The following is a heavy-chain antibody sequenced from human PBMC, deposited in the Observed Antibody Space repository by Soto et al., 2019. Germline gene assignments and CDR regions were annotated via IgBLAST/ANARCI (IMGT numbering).Heavy chain of an antibody. J-gene: IGHJ6*02. CDR2: ISAYNGNI. V-gene: IGHV1-18*01. CDR3: ARSYCGGNCYSNLPSDCYYYGMDV. D-gene: IGHD2-21*02. CDR1: GYTFTNYG. Sequence: QVQLVQSGAEVKKPGASVKVSCKASGYTFTNYGISWVRQAPGQGLEWMGWISAYNGNINYAQKLQGRVTMTTDTSTSTAYMELRSLRSHDTAMYYCARSYCGGNCYSNLPSDCYYYGMDVWGQGTKVTVSS.